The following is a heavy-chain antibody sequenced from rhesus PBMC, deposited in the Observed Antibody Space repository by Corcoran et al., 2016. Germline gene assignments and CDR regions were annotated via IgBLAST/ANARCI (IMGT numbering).Heavy chain of an antibody. CDR2: IYGGGGST. V-gene: IGHV4-143*01. CDR3: ARDRTWDFDL. Sequence: QVQLQESGPGVVKPSETLSLTCAVSGGSISGYYLWSWIRQPPGKGLVWIVCIYGGGGSTRCNPCRKSRVIIAIDTARNQFSLKLNSVTAADTAVYYCARDRTWDFDLWGPGTPITVSS. D-gene: IGHD2-33*01. CDR1: GGSISGYY. J-gene: IGHJ2*01.